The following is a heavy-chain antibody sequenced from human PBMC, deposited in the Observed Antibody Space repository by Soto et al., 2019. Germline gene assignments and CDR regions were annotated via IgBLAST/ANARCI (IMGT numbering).Heavy chain of an antibody. CDR3: ARGSEARFGGIYDY. CDR2: ISTYNGNT. J-gene: IGHJ4*02. V-gene: IGHV1-18*01. Sequence: QVQLVQSGAEVKKPGASVKVSCKASGYTFTNYGIIWVRQAPGQGLEWMGWISTYNGNTIYAQKLQGRVSMTTDTSTTTAYMELRSLTSDDTAIFYCARGSEARFGGIYDYWGQGTLVTVSS. D-gene: IGHD3-10*02. CDR1: GYTFTNYG.